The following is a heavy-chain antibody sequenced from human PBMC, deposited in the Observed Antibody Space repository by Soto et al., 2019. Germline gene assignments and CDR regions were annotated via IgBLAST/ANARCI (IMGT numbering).Heavy chain of an antibody. CDR1: GYTLTELS. Sequence: ASVKVSCKVSGYTLTELSMHWVRQAPGKGLEWMGGFDPEDGEAIYAQKFQGRVTMTEDTSTDTAYMELSSLRSEDTAVYYCATSNYYGSRRYYPVVDVWGQGTTVTVSS. J-gene: IGHJ6*02. CDR2: FDPEDGEA. D-gene: IGHD3-10*01. V-gene: IGHV1-24*01. CDR3: ATSNYYGSRRYYPVVDV.